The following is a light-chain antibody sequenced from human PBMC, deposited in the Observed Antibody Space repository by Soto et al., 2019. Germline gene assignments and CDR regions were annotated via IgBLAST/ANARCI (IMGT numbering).Light chain of an antibody. CDR2: DAS. CDR1: QSINSR. CDR3: PQYKSYPIT. J-gene: IGKJ4*01. Sequence: DIQMTQSPSTLSASVGDRVTITCRASQSINSRLAWYQQKPGKAPKFLIYDASTLERGVPSRLSGSGSGTEFTLTISSLQPDDFATSYCPQYKSYPITFGGGTKVDI. V-gene: IGKV1-5*01.